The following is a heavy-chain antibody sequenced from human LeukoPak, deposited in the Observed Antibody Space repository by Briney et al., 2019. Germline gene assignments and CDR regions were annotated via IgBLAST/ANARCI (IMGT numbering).Heavy chain of an antibody. CDR2: IYYSGST. Sequence: SETLSFTCTVSGGSISSYYWSWIRQPPGKGLEWIGYIYYSGSTNYNPSLKSRVTISVDTSKNQFSLKLSSVTAADTAVYYCARDYYGSGFIDYWGQGTLVTVSS. D-gene: IGHD3-10*01. CDR3: ARDYYGSGFIDY. CDR1: GGSISSYY. V-gene: IGHV4-59*01. J-gene: IGHJ4*02.